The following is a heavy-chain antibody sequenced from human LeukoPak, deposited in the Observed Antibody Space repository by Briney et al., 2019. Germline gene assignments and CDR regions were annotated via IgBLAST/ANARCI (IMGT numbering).Heavy chain of an antibody. Sequence: GGSLRLSCAASGFTFSSYAMSWVRQAPGKGLEWVSAISGSGGSTYYADSVKGRFTISRDNSKNTLYLQMNSLRAEDTAVHYCAKDLAGGYHFWYWGQGTLVTVSS. J-gene: IGHJ4*02. CDR3: AKDLAGGYHFWY. CDR1: GFTFSSYA. D-gene: IGHD5-12*01. CDR2: ISGSGGST. V-gene: IGHV3-23*01.